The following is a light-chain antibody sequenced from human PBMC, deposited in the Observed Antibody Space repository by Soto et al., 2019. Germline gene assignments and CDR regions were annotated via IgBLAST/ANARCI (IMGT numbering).Light chain of an antibody. CDR1: QSVSSN. CDR3: QQYNNWPSPYT. CDR2: GAS. V-gene: IGKV3-15*01. J-gene: IGKJ2*01. Sequence: EIVMTQSPATLSVSPGERATLSCRASQSVSSNLAWYQQKSGQAPRLLIYGASTRATGIPARFSGSGSGTEFTLTISSLQSEDFAVYYCQQYNNWPSPYTFGQGTKLEIK.